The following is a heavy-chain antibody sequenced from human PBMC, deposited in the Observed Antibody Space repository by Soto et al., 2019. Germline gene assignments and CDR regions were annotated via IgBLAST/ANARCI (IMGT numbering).Heavy chain of an antibody. V-gene: IGHV3-7*01. D-gene: IGHD3-9*01. CDR2: INQDGSEK. CDR3: ARWSYDILTPFEY. CDR1: GFIFSNYW. Sequence: GSLRLSCAASGFIFSNYWMSWVRRAPGKGLEWVANINQDGSEKYYVDSVKGRFTISRERSHNSLILEMNNLRAEDTAIYYCARWSYDILTPFEYWGQGTPVTVS. J-gene: IGHJ4*02.